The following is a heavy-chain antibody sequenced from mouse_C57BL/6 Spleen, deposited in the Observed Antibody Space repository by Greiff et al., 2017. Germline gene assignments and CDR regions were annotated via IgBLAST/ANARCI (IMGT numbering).Heavy chain of an antibody. CDR1: GFTFSSYA. CDR3: TRDSYGYFDV. CDR2: ISSGGDYI. V-gene: IGHV5-9-1*02. J-gene: IGHJ1*03. Sequence: DVQLVEPGAGLVKPGGSLKLSCAASGFTFSSYAMSWVRQTPEKRLEWVAYISSGGDYIYYAETVKGRFTISRDNARNTLYLQKSSLKSEDTAMYYCTRDSYGYFDVWGTGTTVTVSS.